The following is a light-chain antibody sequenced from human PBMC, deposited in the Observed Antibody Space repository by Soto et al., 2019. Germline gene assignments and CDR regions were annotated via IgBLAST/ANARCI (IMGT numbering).Light chain of an antibody. V-gene: IGKV1-5*03. Sequence: IQMTQSPSTLSSSLGDRVTITCRASENINTWLAWYQQQPGKAPKLLIYKASSLQSGAPPRFTGTGSGTEFTLTIRSLKPDDFAIDYCQQYKSYWTFSQGTKVDI. CDR3: QQYKSYWT. CDR2: KAS. CDR1: ENINTW. J-gene: IGKJ1*01.